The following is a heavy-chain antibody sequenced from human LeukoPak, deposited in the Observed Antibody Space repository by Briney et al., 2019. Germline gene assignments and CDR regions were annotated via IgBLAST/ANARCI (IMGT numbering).Heavy chain of an antibody. Sequence: ASVKVSCKASGYTFTGYYMHWVRQAPGQGLEWMGWINPNSGGTNYAQKFQGRVTMTRDTSISTAYMELSRLRSEDTAVYYCARDIMITFGGVIAKNWFDPWGQGTLVTVSS. J-gene: IGHJ5*02. D-gene: IGHD3-16*02. V-gene: IGHV1-2*02. CDR3: ARDIMITFGGVIAKNWFDP. CDR1: GYTFTGYY. CDR2: INPNSGGT.